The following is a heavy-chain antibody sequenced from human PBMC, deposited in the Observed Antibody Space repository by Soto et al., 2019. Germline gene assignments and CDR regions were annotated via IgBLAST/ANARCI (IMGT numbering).Heavy chain of an antibody. CDR3: ARNKWNTGDFDY. J-gene: IGHJ4*01. CDR1: GYSFTSYD. V-gene: IGHV1-8*01. D-gene: IGHD1-20*01. CDR2: MTPISGET. Sequence: ASVKVSCKASGYSFTSYDINWVRQASGQGLEWLGWMTPISGETGYAQKFQGRVSMTRDTSTSTAYVELSSLTYEDSAIYYCARNKWNTGDFDYWGHGTLVTSP.